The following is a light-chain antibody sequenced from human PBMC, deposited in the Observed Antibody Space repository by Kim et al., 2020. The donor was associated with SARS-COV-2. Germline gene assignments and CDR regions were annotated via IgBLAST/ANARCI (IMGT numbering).Light chain of an antibody. CDR1: QSVRSN. Sequence: LSPGDRAPRSCRASQSVRSNLAWYQQKPGQAPRLLIYGASTGATGIPARFSGSGSGTEFTLTISSLQSEDLAVYYCQQYNNWPLTFGGGTKVEIK. CDR3: QQYNNWPLT. V-gene: IGKV3-15*01. J-gene: IGKJ4*01. CDR2: GAS.